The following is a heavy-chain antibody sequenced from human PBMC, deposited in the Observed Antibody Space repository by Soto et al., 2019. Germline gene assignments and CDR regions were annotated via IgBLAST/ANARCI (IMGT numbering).Heavy chain of an antibody. J-gene: IGHJ4*02. CDR3: ARAEYDFWSGYSTGTYSFFDY. CDR2: IYYSGST. Sequence: ASETLSLTCTVSGGSISSGGYYWSWIRQHPGKGLEWIGYIYYSGSTYYNPSLKSRVTISVDTSKNQFSLKLSSVTAADTAVYYCARAEYDFWSGYSTGTYSFFDYWGQGTLVTVSS. D-gene: IGHD3-3*01. V-gene: IGHV4-31*03. CDR1: GGSISSGGYY.